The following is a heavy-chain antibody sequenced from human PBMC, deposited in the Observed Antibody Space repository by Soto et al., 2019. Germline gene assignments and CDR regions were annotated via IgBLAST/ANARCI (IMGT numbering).Heavy chain of an antibody. D-gene: IGHD5-18*01. CDR1: GFTFSTYG. J-gene: IGHJ4*02. Sequence: QVQLVESGGGVVQPGKSLRLSCAASGFTFSTYGRHWVRQAPGKGLEWVAVIWYDGSNKYHGDSLKGRFTISRDNSKNTLYLQINNLRAEDTAVYYCGRDGALGDTAVVDSWGQGTLVTVSS. CDR2: IWYDGSNK. CDR3: GRDGALGDTAVVDS. V-gene: IGHV3-33*01.